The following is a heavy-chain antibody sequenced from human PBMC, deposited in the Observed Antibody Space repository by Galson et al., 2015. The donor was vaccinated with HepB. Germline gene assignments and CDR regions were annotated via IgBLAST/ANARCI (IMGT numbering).Heavy chain of an antibody. D-gene: IGHD6-13*01. Sequence: SLRLSCAASGFSFRTYAMSWVRQAAGKGLEWVSSIGISGKTYYSDSVRGRFTISRDDSRSTFYLQMNSLTVDDTAVYKCAKGGIGEVGGLDYWGQGTLVTVSS. V-gene: IGHV3-23*01. CDR2: IGISGKT. CDR3: AKGGIGEVGGLDY. J-gene: IGHJ4*02. CDR1: GFSFRTYA.